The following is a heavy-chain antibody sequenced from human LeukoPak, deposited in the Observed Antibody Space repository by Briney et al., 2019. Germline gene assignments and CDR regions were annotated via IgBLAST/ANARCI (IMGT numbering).Heavy chain of an antibody. V-gene: IGHV4-30-2*01. D-gene: IGHD6-13*01. Sequence: PSETLSLTFSVSGGSVSSGGYYWNWIRRPPGKGLEWIGFIYHTGNTDYNPSLKSRVTISIDKSKNQFSLNLTSVTAADTAIYYCANSIIAAEATRFFDYWGQGALVTVSS. CDR3: ANSIIAAEATRFFDY. J-gene: IGHJ4*02. CDR1: GGSVSSGGYY. CDR2: IYHTGNT.